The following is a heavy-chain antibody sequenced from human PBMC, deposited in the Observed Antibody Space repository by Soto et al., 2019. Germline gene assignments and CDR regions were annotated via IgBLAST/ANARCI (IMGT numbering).Heavy chain of an antibody. J-gene: IGHJ4*02. V-gene: IGHV4-39*05. Sequence: SETPSPTRAVSCASLSGRYYYLAWLRQSPGKGPEWIGSVFYTGFNSYNPSLESRVSVSVDTSKSQFSLKLSAVTAADTAVYYCATSQKGYNWNYFDHWGQGAQVTVYS. CDR1: CASLSGRYYY. CDR3: ATSQKGYNWNYFDH. D-gene: IGHD1-20*01. CDR2: VFYTGFN.